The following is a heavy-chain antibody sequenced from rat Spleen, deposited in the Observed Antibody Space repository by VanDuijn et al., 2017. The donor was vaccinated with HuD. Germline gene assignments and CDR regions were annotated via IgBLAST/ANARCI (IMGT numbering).Heavy chain of an antibody. CDR1: GFTFSDHY. Sequence: EVQLVESGGGLVQPGRSMKLSCAASGFTFSDHYVAWVRQGPTKGLEWVATINYDGRSTFYRDSVRDRFTISRDIAKTTLYLQLDSLRSEDTATYYCTTDTFYDGTYYPGGFDYWGQGVMVTVSS. CDR3: TTDTFYDGTYYPGGFDY. CDR2: INYDGRST. V-gene: IGHV5-20*01. J-gene: IGHJ2*01. D-gene: IGHD1-12*02.